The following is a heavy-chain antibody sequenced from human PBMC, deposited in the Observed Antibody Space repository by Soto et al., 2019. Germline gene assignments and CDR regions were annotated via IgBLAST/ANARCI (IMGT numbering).Heavy chain of an antibody. V-gene: IGHV4-34*01. CDR2: INHSGST. D-gene: IGHD6-19*01. CDR1: GGSFSGYY. J-gene: IGHJ4*02. CDR3: ARGRGRQWLATYYFDY. Sequence: QVQLQQWGAGLLKPSETLSLTCAVYGGSFSGYYWSWIRQPPGKGLEWIGEINHSGSTNYNPSLKSRVTMSVDASKTQFSLKLSSVTAADTAVYYCARGRGRQWLATYYFDYWGQGTLVTVSS.